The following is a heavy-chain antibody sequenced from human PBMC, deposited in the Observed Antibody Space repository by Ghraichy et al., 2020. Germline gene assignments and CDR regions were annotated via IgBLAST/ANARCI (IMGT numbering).Heavy chain of an antibody. CDR2: IGSSGKTI. CDR3: ARGVAGNVDY. Sequence: GGSLRLSCAAAGFTFSDYYMSWIRQAPGKGLEWVSYIGSSGKTIYYADSVRGRFNISRDNAKDSLYLQMNSLGAEDTAVYYCARGVAGNVDYWGQGTLVTVSS. V-gene: IGHV3-11*01. D-gene: IGHD6-19*01. J-gene: IGHJ4*02. CDR1: GFTFSDYY.